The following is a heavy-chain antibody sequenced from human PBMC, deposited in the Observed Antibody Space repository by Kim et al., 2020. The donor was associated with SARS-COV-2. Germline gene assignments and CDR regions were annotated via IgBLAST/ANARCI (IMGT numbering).Heavy chain of an antibody. V-gene: IGHV3-21*01. CDR1: GFTFSSYS. CDR2: ISSSSSYI. Sequence: GGSLRLSCAASGFTFSSYSMNWVRQAPGKGLEWVSSISSSSSYIYYADSVKGRFTISRDNAKNSLYLQMNSLRAEDTAVYYCASSLVKGIAAAGTSWYFDLWGRGTLVTVSS. D-gene: IGHD6-13*01. CDR3: ASSLVKGIAAAGTSWYFDL. J-gene: IGHJ2*01.